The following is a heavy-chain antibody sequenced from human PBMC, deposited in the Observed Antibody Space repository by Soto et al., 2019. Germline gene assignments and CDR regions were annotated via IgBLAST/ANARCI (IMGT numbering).Heavy chain of an antibody. CDR1: AGSISRYY. CDR2: ISYTVDA. D-gene: IGHD5-18*01. Sequence: HVQLQESGPGLVKPSEPLSLTCSVSAGSISRYYWGWVRQSPGEGLESVAHISYTVDASYNPSLNRRVTISLDPSKNQIALSLMSVTAADTAVYYCVGSLMSRAMESFDYWGQGTLVTVTS. V-gene: IGHV4-59*01. CDR3: VGSLMSRAMESFDY. J-gene: IGHJ4*02.